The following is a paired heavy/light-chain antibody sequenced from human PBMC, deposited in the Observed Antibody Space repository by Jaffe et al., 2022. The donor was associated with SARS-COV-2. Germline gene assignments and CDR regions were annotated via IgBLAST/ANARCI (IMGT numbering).Heavy chain of an antibody. V-gene: IGHV3-30-3*01. CDR2: ISYDGSKK. CDR3: ARVPAAGREGVAYYFDY. J-gene: IGHJ4*02. Sequence: QVQLVESGGGVVQPGRSQRLSCAASGFTFSNFAIHWVRQAPGKGLEWVALISYDGSKKKYADSVKGRFTISRDNSENTLYLQMNSLRAEDTAVYYCARVPAAGREGVAYYFDYWGQGTLVTVSS. CDR1: GFTFSNFA. D-gene: IGHD6-13*01.
Light chain of an antibody. V-gene: IGKV3-11*01. CDR3: QQRSNWPPA. CDR1: QSVSNY. CDR2: DAS. Sequence: EIVLTQSPATLSLSPGERATLSCRASQSVSNYLAWYQQKPGQAPRLLIYDASNRATGIPARFSGSGSGTDFTLTISSLEPEDFAVYYCQQRSNWPPAFGQGTKLEIK. J-gene: IGKJ2*01.